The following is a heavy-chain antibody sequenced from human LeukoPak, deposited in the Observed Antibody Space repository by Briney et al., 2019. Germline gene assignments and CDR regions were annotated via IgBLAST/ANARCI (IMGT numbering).Heavy chain of an antibody. V-gene: IGHV4-34*01. Sequence: PSETLSLTCAVYGGSFSGYYWSWLRQPPGKGLEWIGEINHSGSTNYNPSLKSRVTISVDTSKNQFSLKLSSVTAADTAVYYCASTQVYDSSGPTGYYYYDMDVWGQGTTVTVSS. J-gene: IGHJ6*02. CDR3: ASTQVYDSSGPTGYYYYDMDV. CDR2: INHSGST. CDR1: GGSFSGYY. D-gene: IGHD3-22*01.